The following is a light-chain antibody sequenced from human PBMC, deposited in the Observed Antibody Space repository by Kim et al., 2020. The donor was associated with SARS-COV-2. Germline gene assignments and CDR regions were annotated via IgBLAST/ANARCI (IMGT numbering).Light chain of an antibody. Sequence: EIVMTQSPATLSVSPGERATLSCRASESVGTVLAWYQQKPDQAPRLLIYGASTRATGVPARFSGSGSATEFSLTINSLQSEDFAVYSCQQYHDWPPTFGQGTKVDIK. CDR3: QQYHDWPPT. V-gene: IGKV3-15*01. CDR1: ESVGTV. CDR2: GAS. J-gene: IGKJ1*01.